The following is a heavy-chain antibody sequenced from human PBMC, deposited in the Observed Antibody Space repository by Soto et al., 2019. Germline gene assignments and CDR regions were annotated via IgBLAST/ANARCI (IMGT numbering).Heavy chain of an antibody. CDR3: ATEYYGRLES. Sequence: QVQLVESGGTLVKPGGSLRLSCATSGFTFSHYYMSWIRQAPGKGLEWVSYISSSSTYTNYADSVKGRFTISRDDARNSLYLQMNSLRAEDTAVYYCATEYYGRLESWGQGTLVTVSS. V-gene: IGHV3-11*06. CDR1: GFTFSHYY. CDR2: ISSSSTYT. J-gene: IGHJ4*02. D-gene: IGHD4-17*01.